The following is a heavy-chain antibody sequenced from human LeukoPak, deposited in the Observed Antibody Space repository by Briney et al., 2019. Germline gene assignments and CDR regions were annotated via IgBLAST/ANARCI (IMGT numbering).Heavy chain of an antibody. V-gene: IGHV3-30*03. CDR1: GFTFSSYG. D-gene: IGHD3-22*01. CDR2: ISYDGSNK. J-gene: IGHJ4*02. CDR3: ARDPRTYDSSGYYYSPYYFDY. Sequence: GRSLRLSCAASGFTFSSYGMHWVRQAPGKGLEWVAVISYDGSNKYYADSVKGRFTISRDNSKNTLYPQMNSLRAEDTAVYYCARDPRTYDSSGYYYSPYYFDYWGQGTLVTVSS.